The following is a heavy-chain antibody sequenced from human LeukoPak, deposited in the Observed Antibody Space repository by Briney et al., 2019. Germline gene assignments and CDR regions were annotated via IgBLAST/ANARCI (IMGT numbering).Heavy chain of an antibody. Sequence: ASVKVSCKASGYTFTSYDINWVRQATGQGLEWMGWMNPNSGNTGYAQKFQGRVTMTRNTSISTAYMELSSLRSGDTAVYYCARGPAARNKRWLIRLAYEDYWGQGTLVTVSS. D-gene: IGHD2-21*01. J-gene: IGHJ4*02. V-gene: IGHV1-8*01. CDR3: ARGPAARNKRWLIRLAYEDY. CDR2: MNPNSGNT. CDR1: GYTFTSYD.